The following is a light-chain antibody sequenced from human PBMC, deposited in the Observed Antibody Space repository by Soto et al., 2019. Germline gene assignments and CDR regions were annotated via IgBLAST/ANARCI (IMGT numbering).Light chain of an antibody. V-gene: IGLV3-25*03. CDR2: KDT. Sequence: SYELTQPPPMSVSPGHTARITCFRDTMSKQSHPWYQPRPDQAPVLEIYKDTERPSGIPERFSGSTSGTTVTLTIGGVQAEDEADYFCQSADNSGSNYVFGTGTKVTVL. CDR3: QSADNSGSNYV. J-gene: IGLJ1*01. CDR1: TMSKQS.